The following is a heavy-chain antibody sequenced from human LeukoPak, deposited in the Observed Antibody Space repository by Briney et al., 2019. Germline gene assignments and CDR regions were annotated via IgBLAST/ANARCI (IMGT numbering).Heavy chain of an antibody. V-gene: IGHV4-34*01. CDR1: GGSFSGYY. Sequence: PSETLSLTCAVYGGSFSGYYWSWIRQPPGKGLEWIGEINHSGSTNYNPSLKSRVTISVDTSKNQFSLKLSSVTAADTAVYYCARATYYDFWSARGAEYFQHWGLGTLVTVSS. D-gene: IGHD3-3*01. CDR3: ARATYYDFWSARGAEYFQH. CDR2: INHSGST. J-gene: IGHJ1*01.